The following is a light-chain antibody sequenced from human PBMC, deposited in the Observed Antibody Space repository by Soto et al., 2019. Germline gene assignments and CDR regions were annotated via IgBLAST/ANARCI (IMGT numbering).Light chain of an antibody. Sequence: QSVLTQSSSASASLGPSVTLTCTLSSGHSSYNNAWHQQQPGKAPRYLMKLEGSGSYHKGSGVPARFSGSSTGAHRYLTISDLQFEDEADYYCETWDFNTRVFGGGTKLTVL. CDR2: LEGSGSY. CDR1: SGHSSYN. V-gene: IGLV4-60*02. CDR3: ETWDFNTRV. J-gene: IGLJ2*01.